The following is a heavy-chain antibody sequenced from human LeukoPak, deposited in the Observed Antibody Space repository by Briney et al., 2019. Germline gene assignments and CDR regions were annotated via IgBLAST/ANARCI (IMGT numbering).Heavy chain of an antibody. CDR1: GFTVSSNY. CDR3: AKGRNIRFLEWSMGDAFDI. CDR2: IYSGGST. J-gene: IGHJ3*02. D-gene: IGHD3-3*01. Sequence: GGSLRLSCAASGFTVSSNYMSWVRQAPGKGLEWVSVIYSGGSTYYADSVKGRFTISRDNSKNTLYLQMNSLRAEDTAVYYCAKGRNIRFLEWSMGDAFDIWGQGTMVTVSS. V-gene: IGHV3-66*01.